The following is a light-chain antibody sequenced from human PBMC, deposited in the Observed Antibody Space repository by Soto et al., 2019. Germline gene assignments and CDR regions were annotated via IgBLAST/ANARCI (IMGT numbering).Light chain of an antibody. CDR1: QSVRSN. Sequence: EIVMTQSPATLSVSPGERATLSCRASQSVRSNLAWHQQKPGQAPRLLIYAASTRATGVPARFSGSGSGTEFTLTISDLQSEDFALYFCQHYDIWPLTFGGGTKVDIK. CDR2: AAS. V-gene: IGKV3-15*01. CDR3: QHYDIWPLT. J-gene: IGKJ4*01.